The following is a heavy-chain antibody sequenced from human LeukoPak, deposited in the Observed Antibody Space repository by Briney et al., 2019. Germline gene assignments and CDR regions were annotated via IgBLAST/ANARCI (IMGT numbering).Heavy chain of an antibody. J-gene: IGHJ4*02. CDR1: GFTFSNYA. V-gene: IGHV3-23*01. D-gene: IGHD2-15*01. CDR3: AKNRLQLDC. CDR2: ISGSGGNT. Sequence: GASLRLSCAASGFTFSNYAMSWVRQAPGKGLEWVSTISGSGGNTYYADCVKGRFVISRDSSKNTLYLQMNSVRAEETAVYYCAKNRLQLDCWGQGTLVTVAS.